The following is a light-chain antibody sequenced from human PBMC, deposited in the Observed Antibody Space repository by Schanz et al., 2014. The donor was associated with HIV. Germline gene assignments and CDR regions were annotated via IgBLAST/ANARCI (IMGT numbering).Light chain of an antibody. CDR1: QSVSFK. J-gene: IGKJ3*01. CDR3: QHYGSS. Sequence: EIVLTQSPGTLSLSRGERATLSCRASQSVSFKLAWYQQKPGQAPRLLIYDTSGRATGIPDRFSGSGAGTDFTLTISRLEPEDFAVYYCQHYGSSFGPGTKVDIK. CDR2: DTS. V-gene: IGKV3-20*01.